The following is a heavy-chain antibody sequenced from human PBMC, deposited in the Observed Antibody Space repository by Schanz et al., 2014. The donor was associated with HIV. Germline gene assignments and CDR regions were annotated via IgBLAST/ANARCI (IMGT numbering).Heavy chain of an antibody. CDR3: ARDQFRGAFDI. Sequence: QVHLQESGPGLVKPSQTLSLTCSVSGYSISRGGYYWSWIRQHPGKGLEWIGYIYHSGSTYYNPSLKTRVTISVDTSKNQFSLKLRSVTAADTAVYYCARDQFRGAFDIWGQGTMVTVSS. V-gene: IGHV4-31*02. CDR1: GYSISRGGYY. J-gene: IGHJ3*02. CDR2: IYHSGST.